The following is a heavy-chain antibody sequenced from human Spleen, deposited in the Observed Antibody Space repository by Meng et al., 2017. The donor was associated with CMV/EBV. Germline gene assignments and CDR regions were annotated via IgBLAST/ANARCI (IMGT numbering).Heavy chain of an antibody. V-gene: IGHV3-7*01. J-gene: IGHJ6*02. CDR3: ARDPIFGVVIKNGMDV. D-gene: IGHD3-3*01. CDR1: GFTFSSYW. Sequence: GGSLRLSCAASGFTFSSYWMSWVRQAPGKGLEWVANIKQDGSEKYYVDSVKGRFTISRDNAKNSLYLQMNSLRAEDTAVYYCARDPIFGVVIKNGMDVWGQGTTVTVSS. CDR2: IKQDGSEK.